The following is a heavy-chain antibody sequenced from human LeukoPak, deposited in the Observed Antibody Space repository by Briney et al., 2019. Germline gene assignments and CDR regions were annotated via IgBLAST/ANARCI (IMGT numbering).Heavy chain of an antibody. D-gene: IGHD3-10*01. CDR2: IYYSGST. CDR3: ARGYYGSGSFFDY. V-gene: IGHV4-61*01. Sequence: PSETLSLTCIVSGGSISSSSYYWSWIRQPQGKGLEWIGYIYYSGSTNYNPSLRSRVTISVDTSKNQFSLKLSSVTAADTAVYHCARGYYGSGSFFDYWGQGTLVTVSS. CDR1: GGSISSSSYY. J-gene: IGHJ4*02.